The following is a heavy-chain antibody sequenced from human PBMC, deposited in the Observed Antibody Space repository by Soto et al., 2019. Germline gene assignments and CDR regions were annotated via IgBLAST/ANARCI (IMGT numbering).Heavy chain of an antibody. Sequence: SGPTLVNPTQTLTLTCTFSGFSLSTSGVGVGWIRQPPGKALEWLALIYWDDDKRYSPSLKSRLTITKDTSKNQVVLTMTNMDPVDTATYYCARTSYSGYEGYFDYWGQGTLVTVSS. CDR2: IYWDDDK. CDR1: GFSLSTSGVG. J-gene: IGHJ4*02. CDR3: ARTSYSGYEGYFDY. V-gene: IGHV2-5*02. D-gene: IGHD5-12*01.